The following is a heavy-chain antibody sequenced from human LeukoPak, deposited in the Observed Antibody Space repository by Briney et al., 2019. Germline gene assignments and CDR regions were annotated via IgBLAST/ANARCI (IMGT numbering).Heavy chain of an antibody. J-gene: IGHJ4*02. CDR2: IYTSGSS. CDR1: GGSISSYY. V-gene: IGHV4-4*07. Sequence: PSETLSLTCTVSGGSISSYYWSWIRQPAGKGLEWIGRIYTSGSSNYNPSLKSRVTMSVDTSKNQFSLKLSPVTAADTAVYYCARVDSSGYGSFSVDYWGQGTLVTVSS. CDR3: ARVDSSGYGSFSVDY. D-gene: IGHD3-22*01.